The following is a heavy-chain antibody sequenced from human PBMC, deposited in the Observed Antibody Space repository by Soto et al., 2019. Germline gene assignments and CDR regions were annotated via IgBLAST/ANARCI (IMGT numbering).Heavy chain of an antibody. J-gene: IGHJ4*02. CDR2: ISPKSGGT. Sequence: ASVKVSCKASGYTFTGYYIHWVRQAPGQGFEWVGEISPKSGGTRYAQKFQGRVTMTKDTSITTVYMELSNLSPDDTAVYYCGRGRSGELVVFYWGQGTLVTVYS. D-gene: IGHD1-7*01. V-gene: IGHV1-2*02. CDR1: GYTFTGYY. CDR3: GRGRSGELVVFY.